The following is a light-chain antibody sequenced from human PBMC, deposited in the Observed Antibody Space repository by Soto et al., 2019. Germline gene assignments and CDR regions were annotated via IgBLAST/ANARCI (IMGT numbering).Light chain of an antibody. CDR1: QNINRN. Sequence: EIVMTQSPATLSVFPGERATLSFRASQNINRNLAWYQHQPGQAPRLLLYGASTRATGIPARFSGSGFGTEFTLTISSLQSEDFAVYYCQPYVNSPFTVGPVTRLEIK. V-gene: IGKV3D-15*02. CDR3: QPYVNSPFT. J-gene: IGKJ5*01. CDR2: GAS.